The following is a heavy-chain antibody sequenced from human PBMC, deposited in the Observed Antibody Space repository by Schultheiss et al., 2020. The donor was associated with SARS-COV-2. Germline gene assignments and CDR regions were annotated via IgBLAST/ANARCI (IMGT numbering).Heavy chain of an antibody. V-gene: IGHV3-21*01. J-gene: IGHJ4*02. D-gene: IGHD3-10*01. Sequence: GGSLRLSCAASGFTFSSYSMNWVRQAPGKGLEWVSSISSSSSYIYYADSVKGRFTISRDNSKNTLYLQMNSLRAEDTAVYYCARMFRNTYYYGSGSLRGAPDYWGQGTLVTVSS. CDR1: GFTFSSYS. CDR3: ARMFRNTYYYGSGSLRGAPDY. CDR2: ISSSSSYI.